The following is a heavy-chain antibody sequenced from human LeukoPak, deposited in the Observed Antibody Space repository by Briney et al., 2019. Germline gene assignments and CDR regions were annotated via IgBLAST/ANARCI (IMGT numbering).Heavy chain of an antibody. CDR3: ARASCSSTSCYYYYYYYMDV. V-gene: IGHV4-30-2*01. D-gene: IGHD2-2*01. Sequence: ASETLSLTCIVSGGSISSGGYYWSWIRQPPGKGLEWIGYIYHSGSTYYNPSLKSRVTISVDRSKNQFSLKLSSVTAADTAVYYCARASCSSTSCYYYYYYYMDVWGKGTTVTVSS. CDR2: IYHSGST. J-gene: IGHJ6*03. CDR1: GGSISSGGYY.